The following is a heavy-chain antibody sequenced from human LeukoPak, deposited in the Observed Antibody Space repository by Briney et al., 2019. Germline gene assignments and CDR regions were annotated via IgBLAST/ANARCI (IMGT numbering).Heavy chain of an antibody. CDR3: ARDPYNGNYGDSYYYYMDV. V-gene: IGHV3-53*01. CDR1: GFTVSNSY. CDR2: IYSGGST. Sequence: GGSLRLSCAASGFTVSNSYMSWVRQAPGKGLNWVSAIYSGGSTYYADSVKGRFTISRDNAKNSLYLQMNSLRAEDTAIYYCARDPYNGNYGDSYYYYMDVWGKGTTVTISS. J-gene: IGHJ6*03. D-gene: IGHD1-26*01.